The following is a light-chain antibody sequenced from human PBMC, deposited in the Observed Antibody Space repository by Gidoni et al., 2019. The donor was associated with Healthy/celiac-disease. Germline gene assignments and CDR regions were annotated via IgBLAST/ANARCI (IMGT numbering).Light chain of an antibody. CDR3: QQYNNWPPEIT. Sequence: EIVMTQSPATLSVSPGERATLSCRASQSVSSNLAWYQQKPGQAPRLLIYGASTRATGIPARFSGSGSGTEFTLTISSLQSEDFAVYYCQQYNNWPPEITFXPXTKVXIK. CDR1: QSVSSN. V-gene: IGKV3-15*01. CDR2: GAS. J-gene: IGKJ3*01.